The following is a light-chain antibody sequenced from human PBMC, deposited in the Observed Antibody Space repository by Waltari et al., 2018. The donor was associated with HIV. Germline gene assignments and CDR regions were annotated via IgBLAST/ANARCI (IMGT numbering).Light chain of an antibody. Sequence: QSALTQPRSASGSLGQSVTISCTGTSSDVGGYNYVSWYQQYPGEAPKLIIYDVNTRPSGVPDRFSGSKSGNTASLTVSGLQGEDEAQYYCSAYAGSNNLVLFGGGTKLTVL. CDR1: SSDVGGYNY. CDR2: DVN. V-gene: IGLV2-8*01. J-gene: IGLJ2*01. CDR3: SAYAGSNNLVL.